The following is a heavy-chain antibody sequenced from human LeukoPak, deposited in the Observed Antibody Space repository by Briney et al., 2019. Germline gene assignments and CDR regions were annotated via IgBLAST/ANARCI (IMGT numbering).Heavy chain of an antibody. Sequence: PSETLSLTCTVSGYSISSGYYWGWIRQPAGKGLEWIGRIYTSGSTNSNPSLKGRVTMSVDTSKNQFSLKLTSVTAADTAVYYCARASYGDYNFDYWGQGTLVTVSS. V-gene: IGHV4-4*07. J-gene: IGHJ4*02. CDR1: GYSISSGYY. CDR3: ARASYGDYNFDY. D-gene: IGHD4-17*01. CDR2: IYTSGST.